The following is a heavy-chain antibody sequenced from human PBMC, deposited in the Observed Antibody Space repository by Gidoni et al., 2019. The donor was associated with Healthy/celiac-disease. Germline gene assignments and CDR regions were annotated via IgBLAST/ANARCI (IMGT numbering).Heavy chain of an antibody. CDR1: GFTFSSYA. J-gene: IGHJ4*02. D-gene: IGHD3-22*01. CDR3: AKLEPRYYYDSSGYFTY. Sequence: EVPLLESGGGLVQPGGSLRLSCAASGFTFSSYAMSWVRQAPGKGREGVPAISGSGGSTYYADSVKGRFTSSRDNSKNTLYLQMNSLRAEDTAVYYCAKLEPRYYYDSSGYFTYWGQGTLVTVSS. CDR2: ISGSGGST. V-gene: IGHV3-23*01.